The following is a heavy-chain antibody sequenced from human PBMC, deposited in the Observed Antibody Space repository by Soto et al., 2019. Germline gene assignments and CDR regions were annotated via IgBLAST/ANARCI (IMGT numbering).Heavy chain of an antibody. CDR3: ARENKSGWLLSTHTGYYYYYMDV. J-gene: IGHJ6*03. D-gene: IGHD3-3*01. Sequence: QVQLVQSGAEVKKPGASVKVSCKASGYTFTSYGISWVRQAPGQGLEWMGWISAYNGNTNYAQKLQGRVTMTTDTSTSTAYMELRSLRFDDTAVYYCARENKSGWLLSTHTGYYYYYMDVWGKGTTVTVSS. V-gene: IGHV1-18*01. CDR2: ISAYNGNT. CDR1: GYTFTSYG.